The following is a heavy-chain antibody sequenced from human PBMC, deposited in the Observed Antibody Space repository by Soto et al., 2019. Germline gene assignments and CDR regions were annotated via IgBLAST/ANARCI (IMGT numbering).Heavy chain of an antibody. CDR3: ARGLGAIYVPFDP. CDR2: IYHSEST. Sequence: QVQLQESGPGLVKPSGTLSLTCAVSGGSISSSNWWSWVRQPPGMGLDWIGEIYHSESTNYKPSLKSRVTITVDKSKNHFSLKLSSVTAADTAVYYCARGLGAIYVPFDPWGQGTLVTVSS. CDR1: GGSISSSNW. J-gene: IGHJ5*02. D-gene: IGHD3-16*01. V-gene: IGHV4-4*02.